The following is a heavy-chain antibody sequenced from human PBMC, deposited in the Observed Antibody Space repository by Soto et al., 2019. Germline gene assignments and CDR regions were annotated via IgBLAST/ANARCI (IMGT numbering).Heavy chain of an antibody. V-gene: IGHV1-46*01. CDR1: GYIFTTYS. Sequence: QVQLVQSGAEMKRPGASVILSCKASGYIFTTYSIHWVRQTAGQGLEWMAKVDPRDGSTGYAQKFPGRGAVALDTTSGTVSMEVSSRTSDDTATYYCARVLSSGREFDSWGQGTQVTVSS. CDR3: ARVLSSGREFDS. CDR2: VDPRDGST. D-gene: IGHD6-25*01. J-gene: IGHJ4*02.